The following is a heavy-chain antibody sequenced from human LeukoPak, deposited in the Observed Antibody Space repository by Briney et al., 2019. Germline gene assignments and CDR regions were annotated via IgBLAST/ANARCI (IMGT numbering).Heavy chain of an antibody. Sequence: GASVKVSCKASGGTFSSYAISWLRQAPGQGLEWMGWISTYNGNTNYVQKVQGRVTMTTDTSTRTAYMELRSLTYDDTAVYYCARDLGYDDYARFDYWGQGTLITVSS. CDR1: GGTFSSYA. D-gene: IGHD4-17*01. CDR3: ARDLGYDDYARFDY. CDR2: ISTYNGNT. V-gene: IGHV1-18*01. J-gene: IGHJ4*02.